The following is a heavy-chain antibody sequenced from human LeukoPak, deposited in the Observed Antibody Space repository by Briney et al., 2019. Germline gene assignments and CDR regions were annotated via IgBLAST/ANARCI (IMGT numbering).Heavy chain of an antibody. Sequence: GRSLRLSCAASGFIFNNYAMHWVRQAPGKGLEWVALISSDGSKKSYADSVKGRFTISRDNAKNTLYLQMNSLRAEDTAVYYCARGALYDFWSGYYPISSPTELYYFDYWGQGTLVTVSS. J-gene: IGHJ4*02. CDR3: ARGALYDFWSGYYPISSPTELYYFDY. D-gene: IGHD3-3*01. CDR2: ISSDGSKK. CDR1: GFIFNNYA. V-gene: IGHV3-30*04.